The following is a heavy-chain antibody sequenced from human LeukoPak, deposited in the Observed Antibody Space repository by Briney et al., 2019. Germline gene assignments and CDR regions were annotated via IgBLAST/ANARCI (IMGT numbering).Heavy chain of an antibody. J-gene: IGHJ4*02. CDR2: IWYDGSNK. D-gene: IGHD6-19*01. V-gene: IGHV3-33*01. CDR1: GFTFRSYG. CDR3: ATAVASSSGRYADY. Sequence: GRSLRLSCAASGFTFRSYGMHWVRQAPGKGLEWVAVIWYDGSNKYYADSVKGRFTVSRDNSKNTLYLQMNSLRAEDTAVYYCATAVASSSGRYADYWGQGTLVTVSS.